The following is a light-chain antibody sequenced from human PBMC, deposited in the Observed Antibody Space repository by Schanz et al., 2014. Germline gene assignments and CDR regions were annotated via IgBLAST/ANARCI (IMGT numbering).Light chain of an antibody. V-gene: IGLV2-14*03. CDR2: DVS. J-gene: IGLJ3*02. CDR1: SSDVGGYNY. Sequence: QSALTQPASVSGSPGQSITISCTGTSSDVGGYNYVSWYQQYPGKAPKLMIYDVSNRPSGVRDRFSGSKSGNTASLTISGLQAEDEADYYCCSYAGSSWVFGGGTKLTVL. CDR3: CSYAGSSWV.